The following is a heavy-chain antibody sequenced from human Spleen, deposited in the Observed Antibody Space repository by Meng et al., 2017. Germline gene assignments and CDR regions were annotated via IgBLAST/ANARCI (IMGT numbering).Heavy chain of an antibody. V-gene: IGHV4-34*01. CDR1: GGSFSDYY. Sequence: QPQQVGAGLLQTSETLSLTCVVSGGSFSDYYWSWIRQPPGKGLEWIGEINHSGSTNYNPSLESRATISVDTSQNNLSLKLSSVTAADSAVYYCARGPTTMAHDFDYWGQGTLVTVSS. J-gene: IGHJ4*02. CDR2: INHSGST. D-gene: IGHD4-11*01. CDR3: ARGPTTMAHDFDY.